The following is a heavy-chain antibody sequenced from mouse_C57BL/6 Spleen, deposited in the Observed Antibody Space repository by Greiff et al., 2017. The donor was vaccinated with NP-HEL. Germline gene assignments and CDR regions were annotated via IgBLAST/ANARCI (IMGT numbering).Heavy chain of an antibody. J-gene: IGHJ4*01. CDR2: IYPRSGNT. D-gene: IGHD2-5*01. CDR3: TRESNPYYAMDY. CDR1: GYTFTSYG. Sequence: QVQLQQSGAELARPGDSVKLSCKASGYTFTSYGISWVKQRTGQGLEWIGEIYPRSGNTYYNEKFKGKATRTADKYSSTAYMELRSLTSEDSAVYFCTRESNPYYAMDYWGQGTSVTGSS. V-gene: IGHV1-81*01.